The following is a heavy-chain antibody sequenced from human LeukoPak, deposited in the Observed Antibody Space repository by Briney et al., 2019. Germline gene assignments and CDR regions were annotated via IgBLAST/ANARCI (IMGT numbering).Heavy chain of an antibody. V-gene: IGHV4-61*02. Sequence: APETLSLTCTVSGGSISSGSYYWSWIRQPAGKGLEWIGRIYSSGTTNYNPSLKSRVTISVDTSKNQFSLNLNSVTAADTAVYYCARDLSQYSYGTFDYWGQGTLVTVSS. CDR3: ARDLSQYSYGTFDY. D-gene: IGHD5-18*01. CDR1: GGSISSGSYY. J-gene: IGHJ4*02. CDR2: IYSSGTT.